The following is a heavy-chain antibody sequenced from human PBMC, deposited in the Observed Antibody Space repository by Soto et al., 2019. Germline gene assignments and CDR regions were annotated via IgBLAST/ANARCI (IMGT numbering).Heavy chain of an antibody. CDR1: GFTFSSYW. D-gene: IGHD4-17*01. Sequence: GGSLRLSCAASGFTFSSYWMSWVRQAPGKGLEWVANIKQDGSEKYYVDSVKGRFTISRDNAKNSLYLQMNSLRAEDTAVYYCARDRTTVVTPDAFDIWGQGTMVTVSS. V-gene: IGHV3-7*03. CDR3: ARDRTTVVTPDAFDI. J-gene: IGHJ3*02. CDR2: IKQDGSEK.